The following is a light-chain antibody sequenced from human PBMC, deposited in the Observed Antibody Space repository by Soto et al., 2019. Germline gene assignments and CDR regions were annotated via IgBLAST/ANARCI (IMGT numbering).Light chain of an antibody. Sequence: DIQMTQSPSTLSAFVGDRVTITCRANQSISSWLAWYQQKPGKAPNLLIYEASSLQSGVPSRFSGSGSGAEFTLTISSLQPDDFATSYCQQYTSSPLPVGGGTKVQLK. CDR3: QQYTSSPLP. CDR1: QSISSW. J-gene: IGKJ4*01. CDR2: EAS. V-gene: IGKV1-5*01.